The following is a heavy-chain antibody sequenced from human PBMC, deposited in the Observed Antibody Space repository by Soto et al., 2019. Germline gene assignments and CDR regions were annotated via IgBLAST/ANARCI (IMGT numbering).Heavy chain of an antibody. CDR3: AKDGFCSGSSCYPNHFDL. Sequence: QGQLVESGGGVVQPGRSLRLSCAASGLTFTYYGMHWVRQAPGKGLEWVALISSDGSNQWYTDSVRGRFIISRDNSKNELYLQMDSLRPEDTAVYYCAKDGFCSGSSCYPNHFDLWGQGTLVTVSS. V-gene: IGHV3-30*18. J-gene: IGHJ4*02. D-gene: IGHD2-15*01. CDR1: GLTFTYYG. CDR2: ISSDGSNQ.